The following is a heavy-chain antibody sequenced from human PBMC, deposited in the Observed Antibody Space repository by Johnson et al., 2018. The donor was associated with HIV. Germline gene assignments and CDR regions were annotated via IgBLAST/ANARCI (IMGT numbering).Heavy chain of an antibody. CDR3: ASDGDRSRWWRAFDM. J-gene: IGHJ3*02. V-gene: IGHV3-64*01. Sequence: VLLVESGGGLVQPGGSLRLSCAASGFTFSDHYMDWVRQAPGKGLEYVSSISSNGGITYYANSVKGRFTISRDNSKNTLYLQMGSLRAEDVAVYYCASDGDRSRWWRAFDMWGHGTLVTVSS. D-gene: IGHD2-15*01. CDR1: GFTFSDHY. CDR2: ISSNGGIT.